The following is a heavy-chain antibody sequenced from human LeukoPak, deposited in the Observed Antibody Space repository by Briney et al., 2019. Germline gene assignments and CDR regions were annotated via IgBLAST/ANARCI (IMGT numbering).Heavy chain of an antibody. D-gene: IGHD2-15*01. CDR2: INPSGGST. V-gene: IGHV1-46*01. Sequence: VASVKVSCKASGYTFTSYYMHWVRQAPGQGLEWMGIINPSGGSTSYAQKFQGRFTMTRDTSTSTVYMELSSLRSEDTAVYYCARDPVNSGGSHYYYYGMDVWGQGTTVTVSS. J-gene: IGHJ6*02. CDR1: GYTFTSYY. CDR3: ARDPVNSGGSHYYYYGMDV.